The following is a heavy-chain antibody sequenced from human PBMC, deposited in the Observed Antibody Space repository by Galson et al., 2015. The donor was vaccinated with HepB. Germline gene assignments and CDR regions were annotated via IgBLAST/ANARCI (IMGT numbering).Heavy chain of an antibody. J-gene: IGHJ4*02. D-gene: IGHD2-15*01. CDR1: GGSFSGYY. CDR3: ARVIGGTVAALYFDY. Sequence: SETLSLTCAVYGGSFSGYYWSWIRQPPGKGLEWIGEINHSGSTNYNPSLKSRVTISVDTSKNQFSLKLSSVTAADTAVYYCARVIGGTVAALYFDYWGQGTLVTVSS. V-gene: IGHV4-34*01. CDR2: INHSGST.